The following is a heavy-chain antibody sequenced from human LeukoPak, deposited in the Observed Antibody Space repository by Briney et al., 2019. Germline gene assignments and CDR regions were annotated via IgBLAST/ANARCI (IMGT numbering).Heavy chain of an antibody. CDR2: IRGNSET. CDR1: GLSFSSFA. J-gene: IGHJ4*02. V-gene: IGHV3-23*01. D-gene: IGHD3-16*01. CDR3: AKASWVSSTDAVR. Sequence: PGGSLRLSCAASGLSFSSFAMSWVRQGPARGLEWVSSIRGNSETFYAGSVKGRFTLSSDSSRNTVYFQLNNLRVEDTAIYYCAKASWVSSTDAVRWGQGTLVTVSS.